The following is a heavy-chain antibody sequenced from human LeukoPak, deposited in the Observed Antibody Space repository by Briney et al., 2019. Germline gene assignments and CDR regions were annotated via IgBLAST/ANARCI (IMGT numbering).Heavy chain of an antibody. J-gene: IGHJ4*02. Sequence: ASVKVSCKASGYTFTTYAMNWVRQAPGQGLEWMGWISTNTGNPTYAQGFTGRFVFSLDTSVSTAYLQVSSLKAEDTAVYYCAGDETDLRVGYWGQGTLVTVSS. CDR3: AGDETDLRVGY. V-gene: IGHV7-4-1*02. D-gene: IGHD3-3*01. CDR1: GYTFTTYA. CDR2: ISTNTGNP.